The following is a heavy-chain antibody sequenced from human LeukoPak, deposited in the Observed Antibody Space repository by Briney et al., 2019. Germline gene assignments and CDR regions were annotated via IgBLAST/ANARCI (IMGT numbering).Heavy chain of an antibody. J-gene: IGHJ5*02. D-gene: IGHD6-13*01. V-gene: IGHV3-30*02. CDR3: AKGYSSSWYLEETNWFDP. CDR2: IRYDGSNK. CDR1: GFTFSSYG. Sequence: GGSLRLSCAASGFTFSSYGMHWVRQAPGKGLEGVAFIRYDGSNKYYADSVKGRFTISRDNSKNTLYLQMNSLRAEDTAVYYCAKGYSSSWYLEETNWFDPWGQGTLVTVSS.